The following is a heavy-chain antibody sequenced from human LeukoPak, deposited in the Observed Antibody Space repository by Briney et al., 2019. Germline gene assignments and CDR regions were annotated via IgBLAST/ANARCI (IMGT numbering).Heavy chain of an antibody. Sequence: GGSLRLSCAASGFTFSSYSMNWVRQAPGKGLEWVSYISSSSSTIYYADSVKGRFTISRDNAKNSLYLQMNSLRAEDTAVYYCARALSSSSWYRDWFDPWGQGTLVTVSS. V-gene: IGHV3-48*04. CDR2: ISSSSSTI. CDR1: GFTFSSYS. J-gene: IGHJ5*02. D-gene: IGHD6-13*01. CDR3: ARALSSSSWYRDWFDP.